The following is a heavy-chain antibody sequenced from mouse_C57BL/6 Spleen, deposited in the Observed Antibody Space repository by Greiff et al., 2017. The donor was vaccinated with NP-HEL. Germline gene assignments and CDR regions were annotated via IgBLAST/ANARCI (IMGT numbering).Heavy chain of an antibody. CDR1: GYSFTDYN. J-gene: IGHJ2*01. V-gene: IGHV1-39*01. CDR3: ARISYDYDAFDY. D-gene: IGHD2-4*01. CDR2: INPNYGTT. Sequence: VQLKESGPELVKPGASVKISCKASGYSFTDYNMNWVKQSNGKSLEWIGVINPNYGTTSYNQKFKGKATLTVDQSSITAYMQLNSLPSEDSSVYYCARISYDYDAFDYWGQGTTLTVSS.